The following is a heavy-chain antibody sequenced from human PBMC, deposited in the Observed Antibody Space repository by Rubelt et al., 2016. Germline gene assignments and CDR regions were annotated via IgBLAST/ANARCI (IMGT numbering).Heavy chain of an antibody. Sequence: QVQLVQSGAEVKKPGASVKVSCKASGYTFTTYVISWVRQAPGQGLEWMGWITTYNGNPDSAQKLQGRITVTTDTPTSTVYMELRSLRSDDTAMYYCASDYGVWGQGTTVTVS. V-gene: IGHV1-18*01. D-gene: IGHD3-10*01. J-gene: IGHJ6*02. CDR3: ASDYGV. CDR1: GYTFTTYV. CDR2: ITTYNGNP.